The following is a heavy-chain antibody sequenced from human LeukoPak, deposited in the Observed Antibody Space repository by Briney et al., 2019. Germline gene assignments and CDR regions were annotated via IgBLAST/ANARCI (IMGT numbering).Heavy chain of an antibody. D-gene: IGHD3-3*01. Sequence: SETLSLTCTVSGGSISTYYWNWIRQPPGKGLEWIGYFSYSGSTYYNPSLKSRVTISVDTSKNQFSLKLSSVTAADTAVYYCARDSLSYITIFGVVINHGWFDPWGQGTLVTVSS. CDR3: ARDSLSYITIFGVVINHGWFDP. J-gene: IGHJ5*02. CDR2: FSYSGST. V-gene: IGHV4-59*12. CDR1: GGSISTYY.